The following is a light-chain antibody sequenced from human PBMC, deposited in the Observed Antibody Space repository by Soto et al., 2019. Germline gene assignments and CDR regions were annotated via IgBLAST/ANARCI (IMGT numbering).Light chain of an antibody. CDR1: QSVKNNF. Sequence: EIVLTQSPGTLSLSSGERATLSCRASQSVKNNFLAWYQQTPGQAPRLLIYAASSRAAGIPDRFSGSGSGTDFTLMISRLEPEDFVVYYCQQYGSSPRTFGQGTKVEIK. V-gene: IGKV3-20*01. CDR3: QQYGSSPRT. CDR2: AAS. J-gene: IGKJ1*01.